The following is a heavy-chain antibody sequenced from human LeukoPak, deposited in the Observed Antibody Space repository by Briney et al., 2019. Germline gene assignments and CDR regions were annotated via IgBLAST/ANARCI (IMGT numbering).Heavy chain of an antibody. CDR1: GFTFSSYA. V-gene: IGHV3-30-3*01. CDR2: ISYDGSNK. Sequence: GGSLRHSCAASGFTFSSYAMHWVRQAPGKGLEWVAVISYDGSNKYYADSVKGRFTISRDNSKNTLYLQMNSLRAEDTAVYYCARASSHRGLLDYWGQGTLVTVSS. CDR3: ARASSHRGLLDY. J-gene: IGHJ4*02. D-gene: IGHD6-19*01.